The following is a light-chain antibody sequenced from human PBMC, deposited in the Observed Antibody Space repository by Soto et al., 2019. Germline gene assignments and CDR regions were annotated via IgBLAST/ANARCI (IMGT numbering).Light chain of an antibody. J-gene: IGKJ2*01. V-gene: IGKV3-20*01. CDR1: QSVRSNY. Sequence: ETVLTQSPGTVSLSPGERATLSCTTSQSVRSNYLAWYQQKPGQAPRLLIYGVFSRAAGIPDRFSGSGSGTDFTLTISGLEPEDSAVYYCQHYDGSPRTFGRGKKLEI. CDR2: GVF. CDR3: QHYDGSPRT.